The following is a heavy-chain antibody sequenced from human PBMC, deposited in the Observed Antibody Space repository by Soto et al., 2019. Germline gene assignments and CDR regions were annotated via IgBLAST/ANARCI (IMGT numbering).Heavy chain of an antibody. J-gene: IGHJ4*02. CDR1: GGSISSYY. CDR3: ARAQYYYDSSGYYYSPTFDY. Sequence: SETLSLTCTVSGGSISSYYWSWIRQPPGKGLEWIGYIYYSGSTNYNPSLKSRVTISVDTSKNQFSLKLSSVTAADTAVYYCARAQYYYDSSGYYYSPTFDYWGQGTLVTVSS. D-gene: IGHD3-22*01. CDR2: IYYSGST. V-gene: IGHV4-59*01.